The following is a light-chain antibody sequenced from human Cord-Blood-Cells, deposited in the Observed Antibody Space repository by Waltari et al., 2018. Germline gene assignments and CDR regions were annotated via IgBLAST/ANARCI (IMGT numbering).Light chain of an antibody. Sequence: EIVLPQSPGTLPLSPGERATLPCRASQSVSSSYLSWYQQKPGQAPRLLIYGASSRATGIPDRFSGSGSGTDFTLTISRLEPEDFAVYYCQQYGSSPPTWTFGQGTKVEIK. V-gene: IGKV3-20*01. CDR2: GAS. CDR3: QQYGSSPPTWT. J-gene: IGKJ1*01. CDR1: QSVSSSY.